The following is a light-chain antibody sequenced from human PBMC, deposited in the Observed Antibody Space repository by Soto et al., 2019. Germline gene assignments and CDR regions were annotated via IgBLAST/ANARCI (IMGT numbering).Light chain of an antibody. CDR1: RSNVGSYNS. CDR3: SSYTTSNTYV. V-gene: IGLV2-18*02. Sequence: QSALTQPPSVSGSPGRSVTIPSTGTRSNVGSYNSVSWYQQRPGTVPKLMIYEVTNRRSGVPDRFSGSRSGNTASLTISGLQAEDEADYYCSSYTTSNTYVFGTGTKVTVL. CDR2: EVT. J-gene: IGLJ1*01.